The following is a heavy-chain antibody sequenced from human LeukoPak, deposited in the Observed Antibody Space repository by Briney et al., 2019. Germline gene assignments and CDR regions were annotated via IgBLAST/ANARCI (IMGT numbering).Heavy chain of an antibody. Sequence: PSETLSLTCTVSGGSISNYYWNWIRQPPGKGLEWIGNIYYSGNTNYNPSLKSRVTISVDTSKNQFSLKLSSVTAADTAVYYCARRNDFDIWGQGTMVTVSS. J-gene: IGHJ3*02. CDR3: ARRNDFDI. V-gene: IGHV4-59*08. CDR2: IYYSGNT. CDR1: GGSISNYY.